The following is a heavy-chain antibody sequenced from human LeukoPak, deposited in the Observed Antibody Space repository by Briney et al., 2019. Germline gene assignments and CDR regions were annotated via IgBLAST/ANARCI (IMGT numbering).Heavy chain of an antibody. D-gene: IGHD2-15*01. J-gene: IGHJ6*02. V-gene: IGHV4-39*01. CDR2: IYYSGYT. CDR3: ATSGPGYYYGMDV. Sequence: SETLSLTCAVSGGSISSTTYYWGWIRQLPGKGLEWIGSIYYSGYTYHNPSLESRVTMSVDTSKNQFSLKLTSVTAADTAVYYCATSGPGYYYGMDVWGQGTTVTVSS. CDR1: GGSISSTTYY.